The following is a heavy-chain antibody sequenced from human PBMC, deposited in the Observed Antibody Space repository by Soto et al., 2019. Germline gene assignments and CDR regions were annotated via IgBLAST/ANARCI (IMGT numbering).Heavy chain of an antibody. Sequence: ASVKVSCKASGGTFSSYAISWVRQAPGQGLEWMGGIIPIFGTANYAQKFQGRVTITADESTSTAYMELSSLRSEDTAVYYCARVGGILATGPLERWGQGTLVTVSS. CDR3: ARVGGILATGPLER. CDR2: IIPIFGTA. J-gene: IGHJ5*02. V-gene: IGHV1-69*13. CDR1: GGTFSSYA. D-gene: IGHD1-1*01.